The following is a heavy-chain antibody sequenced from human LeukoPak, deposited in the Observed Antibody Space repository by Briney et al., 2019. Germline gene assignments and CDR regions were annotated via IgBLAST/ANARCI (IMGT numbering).Heavy chain of an antibody. CDR1: GGTFSSYA. J-gene: IGHJ6*02. Sequence: SVKVSCKASGGTFSSYAISWVRQAPGQGLEWMGGIIPIFGTANYAQKFQGRVTITADESTSTAYMELSSLRSEDTAVYYCARGRHSSSPPYYYYGMDVWGQGTRSPSP. CDR2: IIPIFGTA. D-gene: IGHD6-6*01. V-gene: IGHV1-69*13. CDR3: ARGRHSSSPPYYYYGMDV.